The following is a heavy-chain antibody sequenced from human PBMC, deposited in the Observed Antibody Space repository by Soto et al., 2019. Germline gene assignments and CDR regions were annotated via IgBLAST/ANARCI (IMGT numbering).Heavy chain of an antibody. CDR2: INAGNGNT. Sequence: QVQLVQSGAEVKKPGASVKVSFKASGYTFTRYSMHWVRQAPGHRLEWMGWINAGNGNTKYSQKFQGRVTITRDTSASTAYMDLSSLRSEDKAVYYCARVRTGSAFDPWGQGSLVTVSS. V-gene: IGHV1-3*01. J-gene: IGHJ5*02. CDR3: ARVRTGSAFDP. CDR1: GYTFTRYS.